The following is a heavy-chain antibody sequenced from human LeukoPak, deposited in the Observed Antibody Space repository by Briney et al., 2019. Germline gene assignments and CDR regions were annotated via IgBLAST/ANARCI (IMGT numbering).Heavy chain of an antibody. CDR1: GFTVSSNY. CDR2: IYSGGST. CDR3: ATVGAAYGALPAR. Sequence: QTGGSLRLSCAASGFTVSSNYMSWVRQAPGKGLEWVSVIYSGGSTYYADSVKGRFTISRDNSKNTLYLQMNSLRAEGTAVYYCATVGAAYGALPARWGQGTLVTVSS. V-gene: IGHV3-66*01. D-gene: IGHD4-17*01. J-gene: IGHJ4*02.